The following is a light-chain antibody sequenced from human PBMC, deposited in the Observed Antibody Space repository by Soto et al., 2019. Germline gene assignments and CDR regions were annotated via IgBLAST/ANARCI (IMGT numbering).Light chain of an antibody. CDR1: QSINRY. V-gene: IGKV1-39*01. Sequence: DIQMTQSPSSLSASVGDRVTITCRASQSINRYLNWYQQKPGTAPKLLISGASSLQSGVPSRFSGSGSGTDFTLTISSLQPEHFATYYCQQGSSTLTFGGGPKVDIK. CDR2: GAS. J-gene: IGKJ4*01. CDR3: QQGSSTLT.